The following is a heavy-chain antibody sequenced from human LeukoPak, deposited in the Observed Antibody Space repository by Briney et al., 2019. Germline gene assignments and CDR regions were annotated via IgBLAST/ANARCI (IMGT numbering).Heavy chain of an antibody. CDR2: INHSGST. J-gene: IGHJ4*02. CDR3: ARAYYYDSSGYCYFDY. CDR1: GGSFSGYY. D-gene: IGHD3-22*01. Sequence: PSETLSLTCAVYGGSFSGYYWSWIRQPPGKGLEWIGEINHSGSTNYNPSLKSRVTISVDTSKNQFSLKLSSVTAADTAVYYCARAYYYDSSGYCYFDYWGQGTLVTVSS. V-gene: IGHV4-34*01.